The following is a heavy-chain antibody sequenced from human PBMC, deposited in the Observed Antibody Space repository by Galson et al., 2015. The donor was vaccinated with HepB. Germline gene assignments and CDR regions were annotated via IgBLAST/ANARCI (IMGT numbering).Heavy chain of an antibody. Sequence: QSGAEVKKPGESLRISCKGSGYSFTSYWISWVRQMPGKGLEWMGRIDPSDSYTNYSPSFQGHVTISADKSISTAYLQWSSLKASDTAMYYCARHEGYCSSTSCYMLFDPWGQGTLVTVSS. CDR3: ARHEGYCSSTSCYMLFDP. CDR1: GYSFTSYW. J-gene: IGHJ5*02. D-gene: IGHD2-2*02. CDR2: IDPSDSYT. V-gene: IGHV5-10-1*01.